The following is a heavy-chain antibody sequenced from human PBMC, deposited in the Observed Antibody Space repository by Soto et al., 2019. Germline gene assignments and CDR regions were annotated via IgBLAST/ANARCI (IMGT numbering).Heavy chain of an antibody. CDR1: GYSFTSYW. Sequence: PGESLKISCKGSGYSFTSYWIGWVRQMPGKGLGWMGIIYPGDSDTRYSPSFQGQVTISADKSISTAYLQWSSLKASDTAMYYCARGNRYCSGGSCYWESQEYNWFDPWGQGTLVTVSS. CDR2: IYPGDSDT. D-gene: IGHD2-15*01. J-gene: IGHJ5*02. CDR3: ARGNRYCSGGSCYWESQEYNWFDP. V-gene: IGHV5-51*01.